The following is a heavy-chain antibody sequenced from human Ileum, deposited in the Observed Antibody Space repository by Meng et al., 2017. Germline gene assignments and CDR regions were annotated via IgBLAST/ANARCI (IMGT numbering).Heavy chain of an antibody. V-gene: IGHV3-15*01. CDR2: IKSRGHGETT. Sequence: GASLHSSCAASGSSFKNAWMSWVRPAPGKGLGWVGRIKSRGHGETTEFAAPVTGRFTISRDDPKNTLYLQMNSLKTEDTAMCYCTIDDSSGYYYAPFDYWGQGTLVTVSS. CDR1: GSSFKNAW. CDR3: TIDDSSGYYYAPFDY. J-gene: IGHJ4*02. D-gene: IGHD3-22*01.